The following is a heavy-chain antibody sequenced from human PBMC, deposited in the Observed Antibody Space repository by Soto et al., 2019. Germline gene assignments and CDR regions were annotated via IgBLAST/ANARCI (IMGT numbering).Heavy chain of an antibody. Sequence: QVQLVQSGAEVKKPGASVKVSCKASGYIFTNYYIHWVRQAPGQGLAWMAIINPLPTSGSTNYAQKFKGRVTVTRDTSTSTVYLELSSLRSDDTAVYYCARDLAAAAYWGQGTLVTVSS. V-gene: IGHV1-46*01. J-gene: IGHJ4*02. D-gene: IGHD6-13*01. CDR3: ARDLAAAAY. CDR1: GYIFTNYY. CDR2: INPLPTSGST.